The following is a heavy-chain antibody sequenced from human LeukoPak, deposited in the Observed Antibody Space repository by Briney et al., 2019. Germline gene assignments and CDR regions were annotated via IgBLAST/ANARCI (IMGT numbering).Heavy chain of an antibody. D-gene: IGHD3-10*01. V-gene: IGHV4-34*01. CDR1: GGSISSYY. CDR2: INHSGST. CDR3: ARVTPRGSGSPRCAFDF. Sequence: PSETLSLTCTVSGGSISSYYWSWIRQPPGKGLEWIGEINHSGSTNYNPSLKSRVTISVDTSKNQFSLKLSSVTAAGTAVYFCARVTPRGSGSPRCAFDFWGQGTLVTVSS. J-gene: IGHJ3*01.